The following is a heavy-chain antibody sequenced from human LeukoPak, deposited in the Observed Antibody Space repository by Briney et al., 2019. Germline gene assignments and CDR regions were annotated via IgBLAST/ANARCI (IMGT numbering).Heavy chain of an antibody. Sequence: GGSLRLSCAASGFTFSSYAMSWVRQAPGKGLEWVSAISGSGGSTYYADSVKGRFTISRDNSKNTLYLQVNSLRAEDTAVYYCAKHLWFGELAFDYWGQGTLVTVSS. J-gene: IGHJ4*02. D-gene: IGHD3-10*01. V-gene: IGHV3-23*01. CDR3: AKHLWFGELAFDY. CDR1: GFTFSSYA. CDR2: ISGSGGST.